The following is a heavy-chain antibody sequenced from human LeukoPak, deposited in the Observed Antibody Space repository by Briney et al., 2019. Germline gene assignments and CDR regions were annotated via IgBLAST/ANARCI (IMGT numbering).Heavy chain of an antibody. J-gene: IGHJ4*02. CDR3: ARPRAYSSSWYDLGY. V-gene: IGHV4-38-2*02. CDR1: GYSISSGYY. Sequence: SETLSLTCTVSGYSISSGYYWGWIRQPPGKGLEWIGSIYHSGSTYYNPSLKSRVTISVDTSKNQFSLKLSSVTAADTAVYYCARPRAYSSSWYDLGYWGQGTLVTVSS. D-gene: IGHD6-13*01. CDR2: IYHSGST.